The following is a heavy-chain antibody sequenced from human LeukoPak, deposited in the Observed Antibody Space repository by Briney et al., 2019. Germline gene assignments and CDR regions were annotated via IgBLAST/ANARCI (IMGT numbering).Heavy chain of an antibody. D-gene: IGHD3-10*01. CDR2: ISSSGSTI. CDR1: GFTFSSYS. CDR3: ARDLLGYQLPNYYGSGSFDY. Sequence: GGSLRLSCAASGFTFSSYSMNWVRQAPGKGLEWVSYISSSGSTIYYADSVKGRFTISRDNAKNSLYLQMNSLRAEDTAVYYCARDLLGYQLPNYYGSGSFDYWGQGTLVTVSS. V-gene: IGHV3-48*04. J-gene: IGHJ4*02.